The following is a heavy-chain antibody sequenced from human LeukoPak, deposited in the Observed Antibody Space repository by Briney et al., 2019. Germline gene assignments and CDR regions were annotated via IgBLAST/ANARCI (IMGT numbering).Heavy chain of an antibody. CDR2: IIPIFGTA. V-gene: IGHV1-69*13. Sequence: GASVKVSCKASGGTFGSYAISWVRQAPGQGLEWMGGIIPIFGTADYAQKFQGRVTITADESTSTAYMELSSLRSEDTAVYYCASSSVPYYYDSSGYWYFDYWGQGTLVTVSS. J-gene: IGHJ4*02. CDR1: GGTFGSYA. CDR3: ASSSVPYYYDSSGYWYFDY. D-gene: IGHD3-22*01.